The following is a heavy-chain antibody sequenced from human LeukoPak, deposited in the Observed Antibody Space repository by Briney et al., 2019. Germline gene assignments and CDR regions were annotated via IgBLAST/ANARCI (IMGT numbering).Heavy chain of an antibody. V-gene: IGHV5-51*01. CDR2: IYPGDSDT. Sequence: GESLKISCKGSGYSFTSYWIAWVRQMPGKGLEWMGIIYPGDSDTTYSPSFQGQVTISADKSISTAYLQWSSLKASDTAMYYCARLRDGYKYYTYRAMDVWGQGTTVTVSS. CDR1: GYSFTSYW. J-gene: IGHJ6*02. D-gene: IGHD5-24*01. CDR3: ARLRDGYKYYTYRAMDV.